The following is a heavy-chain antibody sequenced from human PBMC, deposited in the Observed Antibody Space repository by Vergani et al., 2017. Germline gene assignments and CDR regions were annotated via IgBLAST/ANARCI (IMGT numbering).Heavy chain of an antibody. CDR1: GGSIYSYY. Sequence: QVQLQESGPGLVKPSETLSLTCTVSGGSIYSYYWNWIRQPPAKGLEWVGYIYYNGSTKHNPSLKSRVTMSVDTSKNQVSLKVSSVTAADTAVYYCARGYCTNSICRGKVDSWGQGTLVTASS. CDR2: IYYNGST. CDR3: ARGYCTNSICRGKVDS. D-gene: IGHD2-8*01. J-gene: IGHJ4*02. V-gene: IGHV4-59*12.